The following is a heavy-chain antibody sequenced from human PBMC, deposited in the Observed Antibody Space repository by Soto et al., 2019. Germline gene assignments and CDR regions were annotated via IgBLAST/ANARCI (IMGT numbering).Heavy chain of an antibody. V-gene: IGHV1-2*02. J-gene: IGHJ4*02. CDR2: INPNSGGT. D-gene: IGHD1-20*01. CDR3: ARDLYNWNDVAFGY. CDR1: GYTFTGYY. Sequence: ASVKVSCKTSGYTFTGYYMHWVRQAPGQGLEWMGWINPNSGGTNYAQKFQGRVTMTRDTSISTAYMELSRLRSDDTAVYYCARDLYNWNDVAFGYWGQGTLVTVSS.